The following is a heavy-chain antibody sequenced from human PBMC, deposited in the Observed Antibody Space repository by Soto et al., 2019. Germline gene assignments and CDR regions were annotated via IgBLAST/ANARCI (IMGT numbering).Heavy chain of an antibody. CDR2: ISYDGSNK. D-gene: IGHD5-18*01. CDR3: ASGGGYSYGYDYYYGMDV. CDR1: GFTFSSYA. J-gene: IGHJ6*02. Sequence: QVQLVESGGGVVQPGRSLRLSCAASGFTFSSYAMHWVRQAPGKGLEWVAVISYDGSNKYYADSVKGRFTISRDNSKNTLYLQMNSLRAEDTAVYYCASGGGYSYGYDYYYGMDVWGQGTRSPSP. V-gene: IGHV3-30-3*01.